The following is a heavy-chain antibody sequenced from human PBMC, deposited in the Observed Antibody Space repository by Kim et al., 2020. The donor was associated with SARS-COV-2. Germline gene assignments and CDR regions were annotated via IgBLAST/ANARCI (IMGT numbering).Heavy chain of an antibody. V-gene: IGHV3-11*01. D-gene: IGHD6-13*01. J-gene: IGHJ4*02. CDR3: ARVGSTVAAGSIDY. Sequence: ADSVKGGFTISRDNAKNSLYLQMNSLRAEDTAVYYCARVGSTVAAGSIDYWGQGTLVTVSS.